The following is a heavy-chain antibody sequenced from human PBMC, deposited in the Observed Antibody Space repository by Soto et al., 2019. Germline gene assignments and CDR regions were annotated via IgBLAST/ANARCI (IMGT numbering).Heavy chain of an antibody. CDR2: LIPIFGTA. D-gene: IGHD6-6*01. Sequence: QVQLVQSGAEVQKPGSSVKVSCKASGGTFSSYAISWLRQSPGQGLEWMGGLIPIFGTANYAQKFQGRVTITADKSTSTSYMELSSLISEDAAVYYCARGQLVDPNFDYWGQGTLVTVSS. CDR1: GGTFSSYA. V-gene: IGHV1-69*06. J-gene: IGHJ4*02. CDR3: ARGQLVDPNFDY.